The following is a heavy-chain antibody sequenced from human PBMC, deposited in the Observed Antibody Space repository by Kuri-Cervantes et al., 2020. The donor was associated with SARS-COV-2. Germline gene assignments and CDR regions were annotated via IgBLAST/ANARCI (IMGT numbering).Heavy chain of an antibody. CDR3: VKGGVLRFLETYYFDY. J-gene: IGHJ4*02. CDR2: ISSNGGST. D-gene: IGHD3-3*01. V-gene: IGHV3-64D*06. CDR1: GFTFSSYA. Sequence: GGSLRLSRAASGFTFSSYAMHWVRQAPGKGLEYVSAISSNGGSTYYADSVKGRFTISRDNSKNTLYLQMSSLRAEDTAVYYCVKGGVLRFLETYYFDYWGQGTLVTVSS.